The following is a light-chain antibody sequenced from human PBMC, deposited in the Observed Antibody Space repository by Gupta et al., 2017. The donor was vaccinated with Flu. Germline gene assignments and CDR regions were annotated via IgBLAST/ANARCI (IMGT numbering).Light chain of an antibody. CDR1: QGINSY. V-gene: IGKV1-9*01. CDR2: VAS. CDR3: QQLNSYPRT. J-gene: IGKJ1*01. Sequence: DIQLTQSPSFLSASVGDRVTITCRASQGINSYLAWYQQKPGKAPKLLIYVASTLQSGVPSRFSGSGSGTEFTLTISSLQSEDFATYYCQQLNSYPRTFGQGTKVEIK.